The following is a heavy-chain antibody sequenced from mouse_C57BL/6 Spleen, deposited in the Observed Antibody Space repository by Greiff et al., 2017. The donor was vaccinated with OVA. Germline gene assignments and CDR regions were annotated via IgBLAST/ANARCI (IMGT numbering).Heavy chain of an antibody. CDR3: ARFLDY. CDR2: IYPGDGDT. V-gene: IGHV1-82*01. Sequence: QVQLQQSGPELVKPGASVKISCTASGYAFSSSWMNWVKQRPGKGLEWIGRIYPGDGDTNYNGKFKGKATLTADKSSSTAYMQLSSLTSEDSAVYFCARFLDYWGQGTTLTVSS. J-gene: IGHJ2*01. CDR1: GYAFSSSW.